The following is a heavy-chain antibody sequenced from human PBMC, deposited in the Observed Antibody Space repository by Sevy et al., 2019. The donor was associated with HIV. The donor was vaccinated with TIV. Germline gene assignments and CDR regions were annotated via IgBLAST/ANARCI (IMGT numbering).Heavy chain of an antibody. CDR3: ASWRTDYGDEGV. CDR1: GFTFSSYA. Sequence: GGYLRLSCAASGFTFSSYAMHWVRQAPGKGLEWVAVISYDGSNKYYADSVKGRFTISRDNSKNTLYLQMNSLRAEDTAVYYCASWRTDYGDEGVWGQGTLVTVSS. J-gene: IGHJ4*02. CDR2: ISYDGSNK. V-gene: IGHV3-30-3*01. D-gene: IGHD4-17*01.